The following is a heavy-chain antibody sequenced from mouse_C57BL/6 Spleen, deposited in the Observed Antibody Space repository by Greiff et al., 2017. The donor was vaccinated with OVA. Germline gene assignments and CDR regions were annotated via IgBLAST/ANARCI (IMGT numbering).Heavy chain of an antibody. CDR2: IYPSDSET. J-gene: IGHJ4*01. CDR1: GYTFTSYW. V-gene: IGHV1-61*01. CDR3: ARKEYGNYSYYYAMDY. D-gene: IGHD2-1*01. Sequence: QVQLKQPGAELVRPGSSVKLSCKASGYTFTSYWMDWVKQRPGQGLEWIGNIYPSDSETHYNQKFKDKATLTVDKSSSTAYMQLSSLTSEDSAVYYCARKEYGNYSYYYAMDYWGQGTSVTVSS.